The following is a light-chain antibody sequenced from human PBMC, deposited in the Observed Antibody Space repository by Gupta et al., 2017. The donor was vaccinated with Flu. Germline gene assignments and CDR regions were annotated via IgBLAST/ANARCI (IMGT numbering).Light chain of an antibody. CDR3: ETWDSNTVV. J-gene: IGLJ2*01. CDR1: SGHSSYI. Sequence: VKLTCTLSSGHSSYIIAWHQQQPGKAPRYLMKLEGSGSYNKGSGVPDRFSGSSSGADRYLTISNLQSEDEADYYCETWDSNTVVFGGGTKLTVL. V-gene: IGLV4-60*03. CDR2: LEGSGSY.